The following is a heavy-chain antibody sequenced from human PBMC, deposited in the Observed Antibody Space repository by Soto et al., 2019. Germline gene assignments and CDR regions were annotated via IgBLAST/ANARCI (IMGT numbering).Heavy chain of an antibody. CDR1: GGSISSSYW. V-gene: IGHV4-4*02. CDR3: ATLPPRIVVVVTPIPT. Sequence: QVQLRESGPGLVKPSGTLSLTCVVSGGSISSSYWWSWVRQSPGKGLEWIGEIYHTGITNYNPSLKIRGSISVYRYTHHSSLLLPAVTAADPAVYYCATLPPRIVVVVTPIPTWGQGTLVTVSS. J-gene: IGHJ5*02. CDR2: IYHTGIT. D-gene: IGHD2-8*02.